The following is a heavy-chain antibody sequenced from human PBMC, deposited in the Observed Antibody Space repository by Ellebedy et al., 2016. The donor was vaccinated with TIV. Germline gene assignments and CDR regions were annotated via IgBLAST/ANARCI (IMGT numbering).Heavy chain of an antibody. V-gene: IGHV4-4*08. CDR3: AREWGTYYDTPGIVDV. CDR2: IYTSGST. D-gene: IGHD3-9*01. Sequence: MPSETLSLTCTVSGGSISSYYWRRIRQPPGKGLEWIGYIYTSGSTNYNPSLKSRVTMSVDTSKNQFSLKLSSVTAADTAVYYCAREWGTYYDTPGIVDVWGQGTTVTVSS. CDR1: GGSISSYY. J-gene: IGHJ6*02.